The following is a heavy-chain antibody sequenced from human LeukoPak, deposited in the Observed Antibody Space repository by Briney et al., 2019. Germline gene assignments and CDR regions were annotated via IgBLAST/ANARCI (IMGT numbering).Heavy chain of an antibody. CDR3: ARESVAVDS. J-gene: IGHJ4*02. CDR1: GFTFTGYW. Sequence: GGSLRLSCAASGFTFTGYWMHWVRQAPGKGLVWVSHINDDGSSTSYADSVKGRFTISRDNTKNTLYLQMNSLRADDTAVYYCARESVAVDSWGQGTLVTVSS. V-gene: IGHV3-74*01. D-gene: IGHD6-19*01. CDR2: INDDGSST.